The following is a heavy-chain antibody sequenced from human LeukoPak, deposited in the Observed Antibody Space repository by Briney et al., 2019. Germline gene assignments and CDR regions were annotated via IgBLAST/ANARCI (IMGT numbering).Heavy chain of an antibody. CDR3: TIVKYYGSGSFSQF. CDR1: GIPFSSAW. J-gene: IGHJ4*02. D-gene: IGHD3-10*01. Sequence: GGSLRLSCAASGIPFSSAWMSWVRQSPGKGLEWVGRIKSKTDGETIDYAAPVKGRFTISRDDSRSTMYLQMNSLKTEDTAVYYCTIVKYYGSGSFSQFWGQGTLVTVSS. CDR2: IKSKTDGETI. V-gene: IGHV3-15*01.